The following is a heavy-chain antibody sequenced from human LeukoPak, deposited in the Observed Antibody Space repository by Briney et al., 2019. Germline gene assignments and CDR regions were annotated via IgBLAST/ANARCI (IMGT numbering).Heavy chain of an antibody. V-gene: IGHV3-74*01. CDR3: ARVVAAGKWYFDL. D-gene: IGHD6-19*01. Sequence: PGGSLRLSCAASGFTFSNYWMHWVRQGPGKGLVWVSRINTDGSDGSSTNYADSVKGRFTISRDNAKNTLYLQMNSLRAGDTAVYYCARVVAAGKWYFDLWGRGTLVTVSS. CDR1: GFTFSNYW. J-gene: IGHJ2*01. CDR2: INTDGSDGSST.